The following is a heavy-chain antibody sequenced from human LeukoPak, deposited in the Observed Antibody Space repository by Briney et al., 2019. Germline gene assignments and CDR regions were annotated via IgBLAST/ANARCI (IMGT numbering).Heavy chain of an antibody. CDR2: INHSGST. Sequence: PSETLSLTCAVYGGSFSGYYWSWIRQPPGKGLEWIGEINHSGSTNYNPSLKSRVTISVDTSKNQFSLKLSSVTAADTAVYYCARDFNHFWSGYFPRWFDPWGQGTLVTVSS. V-gene: IGHV4-34*01. J-gene: IGHJ5*02. D-gene: IGHD3-3*02. CDR3: ARDFNHFWSGYFPRWFDP. CDR1: GGSFSGYY.